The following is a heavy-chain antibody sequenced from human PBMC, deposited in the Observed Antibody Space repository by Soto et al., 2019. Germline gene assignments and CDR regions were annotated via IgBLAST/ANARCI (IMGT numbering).Heavy chain of an antibody. Sequence: KASETLSLTCAVYGGSFSGYYWSWIRQPPGKGLEWIGEINHSGSTNYNPSLKSRVTISVDTSKNQFSLKLSSVTAADTAVYYCARIDGCSSTSCYNPGDRFDYRGQGTLVTV. CDR3: ARIDGCSSTSCYNPGDRFDY. V-gene: IGHV4-34*01. J-gene: IGHJ4*02. CDR1: GGSFSGYY. CDR2: INHSGST. D-gene: IGHD2-2*01.